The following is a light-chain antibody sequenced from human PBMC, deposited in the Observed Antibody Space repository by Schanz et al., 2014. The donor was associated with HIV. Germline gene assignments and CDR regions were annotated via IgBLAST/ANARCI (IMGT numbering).Light chain of an antibody. CDR2: EAS. CDR1: QSISGR. J-gene: IGKJ4*01. Sequence: DIQMTQSPSTLSASVGDRITITCRASQSISGRLAWYQQKPGEALNLLISEASTLEFGVPPRFSGSGSGTEFTLTISGLQPXXXXXXYCQHLSSYPLTFGXXXKVEI. CDR3: QHLSSYPLT. V-gene: IGKV1-5*03.